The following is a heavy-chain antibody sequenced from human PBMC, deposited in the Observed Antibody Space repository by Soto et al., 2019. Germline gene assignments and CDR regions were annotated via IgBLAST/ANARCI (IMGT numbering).Heavy chain of an antibody. J-gene: IGHJ4*02. V-gene: IGHV5-10-1*01. CDR1: GYSFTSYW. Sequence: EVQLVPSGAEVKKPGESLSISCKGSGYSFTSYWISWVRQMPGKGLEWMGRIDPSDSYTNYSPSFQGHVTISADKSISTAYLQWSSVKASDTAMYYCARRQAAAGDNDLTFDHWGQGTLVTVSS. D-gene: IGHD6-13*01. CDR2: IDPSDSYT. CDR3: ARRQAAAGDNDLTFDH.